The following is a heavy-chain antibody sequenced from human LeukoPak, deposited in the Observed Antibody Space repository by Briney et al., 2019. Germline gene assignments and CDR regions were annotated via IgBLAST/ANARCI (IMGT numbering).Heavy chain of an antibody. CDR2: ISSSSSYI. D-gene: IGHD6-13*01. CDR1: GVTFSSYS. J-gene: IGHJ4*02. Sequence: GGSLRLSCAASGVTFSSYSMNWVRQAPGKGLEWVSSISSSSSYIYYADSVKGRFTISRDNAKNSLYLQMNSLRAEDTAVYYCARVLQIADADYWGQGTLVTVSS. CDR3: ARVLQIADADY. V-gene: IGHV3-21*01.